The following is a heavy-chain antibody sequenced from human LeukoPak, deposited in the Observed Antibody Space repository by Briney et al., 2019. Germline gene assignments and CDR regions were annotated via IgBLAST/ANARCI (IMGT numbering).Heavy chain of an antibody. CDR1: GYTFTGYY. CDR2: TNPNSGGT. CDR3: ARDWDYYGSGSYYNDATNFDY. Sequence: ASVKVSCKASGYTFTGYYMHWVRQAPGQGLEWMGWTNPNSGGTNYAQKFQGRVTMTRDTSISTAYMELSRLRSDDTAVYYCARDWDYYGSGSYYNDATNFDYWGQGTLVTVSS. J-gene: IGHJ4*02. D-gene: IGHD3-10*01. V-gene: IGHV1-2*02.